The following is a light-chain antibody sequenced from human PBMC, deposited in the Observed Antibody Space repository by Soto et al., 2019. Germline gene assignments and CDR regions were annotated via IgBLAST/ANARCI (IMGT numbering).Light chain of an antibody. CDR2: DAS. CDR3: QQYYVWNT. J-gene: IGKJ4*01. Sequence: ELVMTQSPATLSVSPGERAIFSCRASQSVDSKLAWYQQKLGQAPRLLIYDASTRATGIPARFSGSGSGTEFTLTIGSLQSEDFAIYYCQQYYVWNTFGGGTKV. V-gene: IGKV3D-15*01. CDR1: QSVDSK.